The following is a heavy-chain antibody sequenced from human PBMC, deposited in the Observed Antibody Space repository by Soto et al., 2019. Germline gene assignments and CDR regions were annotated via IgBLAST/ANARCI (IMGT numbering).Heavy chain of an antibody. Sequence: GGSLRLSCAASGFTCSSYSMNWVRQAPGKGLEWVSSISSSSSYIYYADSVKGRFTISRDNAKNSLYLQMNSLRAEDTAVYYCARGTVVVPAALYYYYGMDVWGQGTTVTVSS. CDR1: GFTCSSYS. D-gene: IGHD2-2*01. CDR3: ARGTVVVPAALYYYYGMDV. CDR2: ISSSSSYI. J-gene: IGHJ6*02. V-gene: IGHV3-21*01.